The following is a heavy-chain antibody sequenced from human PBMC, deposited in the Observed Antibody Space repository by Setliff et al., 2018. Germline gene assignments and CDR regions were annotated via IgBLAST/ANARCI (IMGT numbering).Heavy chain of an antibody. J-gene: IGHJ4*02. CDR2: IYYSGST. D-gene: IGHD6-19*01. CDR1: GGSISSGGYY. V-gene: IGHV4-31*03. CDR3: AREGIAVAGMLDY. Sequence: KPSETLSLTCTVSGGSISSGGYYWSWIRQHPGKGLEWIGYIYYSGSTYYNPSLKSRVTISVDTSKNQFSLKLSSVTAADTAVYYCAREGIAVAGMLDYRGQGTLVTVSS.